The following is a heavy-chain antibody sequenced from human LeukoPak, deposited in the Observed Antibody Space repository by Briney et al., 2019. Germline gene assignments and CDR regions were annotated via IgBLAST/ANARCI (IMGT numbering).Heavy chain of an antibody. Sequence: GGSLRLSCAASGFTFSSYAMTWVRQAPGKGLEWVSTISATGTSTYYADSVKGRLTISRDNPKNTLYLQMNSLRPEDTAVFYCARKGSSSWYGGGWAYWGQGVLVTVSS. V-gene: IGHV3-23*01. CDR3: ARKGSSSWYGGGWAY. CDR1: GFTFSSYA. J-gene: IGHJ4*02. CDR2: ISATGTST. D-gene: IGHD6-13*01.